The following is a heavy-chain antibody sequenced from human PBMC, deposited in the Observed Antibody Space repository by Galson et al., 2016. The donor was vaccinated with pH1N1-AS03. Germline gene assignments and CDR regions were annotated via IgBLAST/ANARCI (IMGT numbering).Heavy chain of an antibody. CDR2: IYHSGST. CDR1: GYSISSGYY. D-gene: IGHD3-3*01. CDR3: ARVGKYFDFWSGYSDFDY. J-gene: IGHJ4*02. Sequence: ETLSLTCAVSGYSISSGYYWGWIRQPPGQGLEWIGSIYHSGSTYYNPSLMSRVTISVDTSKNRFSLKVTSVTAADTAVYYFARVGKYFDFWSGYSDFDYWGQGTLVTVSS. V-gene: IGHV4-38-2*01.